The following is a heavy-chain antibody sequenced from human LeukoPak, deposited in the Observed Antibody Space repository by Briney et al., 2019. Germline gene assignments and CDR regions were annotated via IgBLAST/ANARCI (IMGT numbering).Heavy chain of an antibody. D-gene: IGHD3-10*01. Sequence: GGSLRLSCAASGFTFSSYGMHWVRQAPGKGLEWVAVISYDGSNKYYADFVKGRFTISRDNSKNTLSLQMNGLIPEDTAVYYCARATEFGEPRVDYWGQGTLVTVSS. CDR1: GFTFSSYG. J-gene: IGHJ4*02. CDR3: ARATEFGEPRVDY. CDR2: ISYDGSNK. V-gene: IGHV3-30*03.